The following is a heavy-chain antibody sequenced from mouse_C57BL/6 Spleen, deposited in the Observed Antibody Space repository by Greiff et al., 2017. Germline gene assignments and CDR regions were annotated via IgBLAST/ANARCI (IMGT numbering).Heavy chain of an antibody. V-gene: IGHV1-69*01. Sequence: QVQLQQPGAELVMPGASVKLSCKASGYTFTSYWRHWVKQRPGQGLEWIGEIDPSDSYTNYNQKFKGKSTLTVDKSSSTAYMQLSSLTSEDSAVYYCARWGTTVVASYWYFDVWGTGTTVTVSS. CDR3: ARWGTTVVASYWYFDV. CDR2: IDPSDSYT. J-gene: IGHJ1*03. D-gene: IGHD1-1*01. CDR1: GYTFTSYW.